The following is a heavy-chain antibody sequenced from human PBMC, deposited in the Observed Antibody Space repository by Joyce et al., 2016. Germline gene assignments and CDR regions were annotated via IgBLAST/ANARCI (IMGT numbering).Heavy chain of an antibody. CDR2: IHKSGNT. V-gene: IGHV4-4*07. J-gene: IGHJ6*02. CDR1: GGSISTYY. Sequence: QVQLQESGPGLVKPSETLSLICTFSGGSISTYYWSWIRQPAGKELEWIGRIHKSGNTKYNPSLESRVTMSVDTSQNQFSLKLSSVTAADSATYYCARVGGAAVGFYYGLDVWGQGTTVIVSS. CDR3: ARVGGAAVGFYYGLDV. D-gene: IGHD1-26*01.